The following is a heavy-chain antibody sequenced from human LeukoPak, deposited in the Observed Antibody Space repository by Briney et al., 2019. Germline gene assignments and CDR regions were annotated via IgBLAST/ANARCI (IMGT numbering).Heavy chain of an antibody. CDR1: GFTFSTYS. CDR2: IKEDGSEK. D-gene: IGHD6-19*01. CDR3: ARSRLAVAGNYFDY. V-gene: IGHV3-7*01. J-gene: IGHJ4*02. Sequence: GGSLRLSCAASGFTFSTYSMNWVRQAPGKGLEWVANIKEDGSEKYYVDSVKGRFTISRDNAKNSLYLQMNSLRAEETAVYYCARSRLAVAGNYFDYWGQGTLVTVSS.